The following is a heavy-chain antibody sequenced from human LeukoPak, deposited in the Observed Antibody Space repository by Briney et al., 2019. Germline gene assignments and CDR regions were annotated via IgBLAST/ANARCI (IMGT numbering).Heavy chain of an antibody. CDR3: ARGKSATAPDSNWYLDL. D-gene: IGHD6-13*01. J-gene: IGHJ2*01. CDR1: GYY. Sequence: ASVKVSCKPSGYYMHWARQAPGQGLEWMGWINPNSGDTKYAQKVQGRVTISTAYMELSRLRSDDTAVYYCARGKSATAPDSNWYLDLWGRGTLVTVSS. CDR2: INPNSGDT. V-gene: IGHV1-2*02.